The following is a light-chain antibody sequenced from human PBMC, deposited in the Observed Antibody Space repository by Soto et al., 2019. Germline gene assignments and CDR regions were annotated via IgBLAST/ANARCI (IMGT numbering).Light chain of an antibody. CDR3: QHCGTSPPGYT. V-gene: IGKV3-20*01. CDR1: QSVSSSY. J-gene: IGKJ3*01. CDR2: GAS. Sequence: EIVLTQSPGTLSLSPGERATLSCTASQSVSSSYLAWYQQKPGQAPRLLIYGASTRATGIPDRFSGSGSGIDFTLTTSRLEPEDFAVYYCQHCGTSPPGYTFGPGPKVDVK.